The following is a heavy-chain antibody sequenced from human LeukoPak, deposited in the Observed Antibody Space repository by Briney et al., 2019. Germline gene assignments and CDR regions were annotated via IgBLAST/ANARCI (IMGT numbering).Heavy chain of an antibody. J-gene: IGHJ4*02. CDR1: GFTFSNNR. CDR3: AKVTGGDMITYGGLDY. D-gene: IGHD3-16*01. CDR2: ISGNGDIT. Sequence: PGGSLRLSCAASGFTFSNNRLSWVRQAPGKGLEWVSAISGNGDITYYTDSVKGRFTISRDNSKNTLYLQMNSLRAEDTAIYYCAKVTGGDMITYGGLDYWGQGTLVTVSS. V-gene: IGHV3-23*01.